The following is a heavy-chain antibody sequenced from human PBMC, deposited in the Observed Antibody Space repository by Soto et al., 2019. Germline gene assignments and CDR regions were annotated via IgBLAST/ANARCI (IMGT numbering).Heavy chain of an antibody. CDR1: GGSFSGYY. CDR2: INHSGST. CDR3: AREGYSYGLWYYYGMDV. V-gene: IGHV4-34*01. Sequence: SETLSLTCAVYGGSFSGYYWSWIRQPPGKGLEWIGEINHSGSTNYNPSLKSRVTISVDTSKNQFSLKLSSVTAADTAVYYCAREGYSYGLWYYYGMDVWGQGTTVTVSS. J-gene: IGHJ6*02. D-gene: IGHD5-18*01.